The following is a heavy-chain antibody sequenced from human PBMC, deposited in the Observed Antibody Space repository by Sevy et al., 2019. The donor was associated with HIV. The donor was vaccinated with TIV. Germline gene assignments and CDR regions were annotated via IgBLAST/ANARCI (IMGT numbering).Heavy chain of an antibody. CDR2: ISASGRSS. Sequence: GGSLRLSCAASGFIFSTYAMNWVRQAPGKGLEWVSTISASGRSSYYADSVKGRFTISRDNSKNTLYLQMNSLRAEDTAVYYCAKGDIVVVVAVPRGDAFDIWGQGTMVTVSS. CDR1: GFIFSTYA. CDR3: AKGDIVVVVAVPRGDAFDI. V-gene: IGHV3-23*01. D-gene: IGHD2-15*01. J-gene: IGHJ3*02.